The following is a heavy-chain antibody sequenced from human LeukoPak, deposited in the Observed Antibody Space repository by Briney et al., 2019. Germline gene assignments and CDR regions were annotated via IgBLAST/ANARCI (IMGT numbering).Heavy chain of an antibody. J-gene: IGHJ6*03. CDR1: GATFTSYA. CDR3: ARGGRYGGYYYYYYMVV. D-gene: IGHD3-16*02. CDR2: IIPIFGTA. Sequence: SVKLSCKASGATFTSYATSRVRQAPGQGLKWMGRIIPIFGTANYAQKFQGRVTITTDESTSTAYMELSSLRSEDTAVYYCARGGRYGGYYYYYYMVVWVKGSTVTDSS. V-gene: IGHV1-69*05.